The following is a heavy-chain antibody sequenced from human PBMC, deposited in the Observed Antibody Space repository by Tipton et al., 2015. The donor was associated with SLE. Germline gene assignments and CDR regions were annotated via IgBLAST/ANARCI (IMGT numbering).Heavy chain of an antibody. D-gene: IGHD2-21*01. CDR1: GGSISSGSYY. CDR3: ARKPQSLFWRAARSGLYFDY. J-gene: IGHJ4*02. CDR2: INHRGST. V-gene: IGHV4-61*09. Sequence: TLSLTCTVSGGSISSGSYYWSWIRQPAGKGLEWIGEINHRGSTNYNPSLNSRVTISVDASKNQVSLKLNSVTAADTAVYYCARKPQSLFWRAARSGLYFDYWGQGTLVTVSS.